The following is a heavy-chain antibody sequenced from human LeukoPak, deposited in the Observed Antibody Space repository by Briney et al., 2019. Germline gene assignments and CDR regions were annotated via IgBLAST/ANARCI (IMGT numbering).Heavy chain of an antibody. J-gene: IGHJ4*02. Sequence: GGSLRLSCAASGFTFRRHWMHWVRQAPGKGLVWVSRINGDGSATYYADSVKGRFSISRDNPKNTLYLHMHSLRADDTAAYYCAREEEMATNTDYWGQGTLVTVSS. D-gene: IGHD5-24*01. V-gene: IGHV3-74*01. CDR1: GFTFRRHW. CDR2: INGDGSAT. CDR3: AREEEMATNTDY.